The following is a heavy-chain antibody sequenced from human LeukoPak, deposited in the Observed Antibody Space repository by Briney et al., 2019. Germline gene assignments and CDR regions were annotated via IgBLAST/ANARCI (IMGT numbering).Heavy chain of an antibody. Sequence: GGSLRLSCAASGFTFSSYSMNWVRQAPGKGLEWVANIKQDGSEKYYVDSVKGRFTISKDNAKNSLYLQMNSLRAEDTAVYYCARDQDSSSWYPALDYWGQGTLVTVSS. CDR2: IKQDGSEK. V-gene: IGHV3-7*01. CDR1: GFTFSSYS. D-gene: IGHD6-13*01. CDR3: ARDQDSSSWYPALDY. J-gene: IGHJ4*02.